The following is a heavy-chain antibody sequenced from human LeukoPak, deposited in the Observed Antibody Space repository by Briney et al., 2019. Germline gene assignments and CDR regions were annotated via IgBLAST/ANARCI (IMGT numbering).Heavy chain of an antibody. J-gene: IGHJ6*03. CDR1: GGSTSSYY. CDR3: ARDRYSYGNLDYYMDV. V-gene: IGHV4-59*01. Sequence: SETLSLTCTVSGGSTSSYYWSWIRQPPGKGLEWIGYIYYSGSTNYNPSLKSRVTISVDTSKNQFSLKLSSVTAADTAVYYCARDRYSYGNLDYYMDVWGKGTTVTISS. D-gene: IGHD5-18*01. CDR2: IYYSGST.